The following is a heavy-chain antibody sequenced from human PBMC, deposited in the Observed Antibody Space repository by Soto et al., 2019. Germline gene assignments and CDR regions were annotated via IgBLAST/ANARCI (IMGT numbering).Heavy chain of an antibody. CDR3: ARDFADYGDAP. Sequence: ASVKVSCKASGGTFSSYAISWVRQAPGQGLEWMGGIIPIFGTANYAQKFQGRVTITADESTSTAYMELSGLRSEDTAVYYCARDFADYGDAPWGQGTLVTVSS. V-gene: IGHV1-69*13. CDR1: GGTFSSYA. CDR2: IIPIFGTA. J-gene: IGHJ5*02. D-gene: IGHD4-17*01.